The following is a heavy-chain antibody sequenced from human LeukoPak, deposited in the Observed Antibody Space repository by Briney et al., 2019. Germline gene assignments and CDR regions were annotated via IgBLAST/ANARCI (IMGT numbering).Heavy chain of an antibody. J-gene: IGHJ5*02. V-gene: IGHV4-61*02. CDR3: ARDHLGWFDP. D-gene: IGHD7-27*01. CDR2: IYTSGST. CDR1: GGSISSGSYY. Sequence: SETLSLTCTVSGGSISSGSYYWSWIRQPAGKGLEWIGRIYTSGSTNYNPSLKSRVTMSVDTSKNQFSLKLSSVTAADTAVYYCARDHLGWFDPWGQGTLVTVSS.